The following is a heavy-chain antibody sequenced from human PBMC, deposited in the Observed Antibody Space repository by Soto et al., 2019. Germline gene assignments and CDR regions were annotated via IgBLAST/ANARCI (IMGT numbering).Heavy chain of an antibody. J-gene: IGHJ5*01. Sequence: PGGSLRLSCAVSGFTFSDYWMHWVRQAPAKGPVWVSRINIDGRSTNYAHSVKGRFTISTDNAKNTLNLQTNSPRAEDTAVYYCGRGCSGTVCYSNWLDVWGQGTRVTVSS. D-gene: IGHD2-15*01. CDR1: GFTFSDYW. V-gene: IGHV3-74*01. CDR3: GRGCSGTVCYSNWLDV. CDR2: INIDGRST.